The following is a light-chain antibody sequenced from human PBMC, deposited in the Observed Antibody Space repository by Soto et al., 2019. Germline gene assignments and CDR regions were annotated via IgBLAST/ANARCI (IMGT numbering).Light chain of an antibody. CDR2: DAS. V-gene: IGKV3-11*01. J-gene: IGKJ4*01. CDR3: QQRAYWGVP. CDR1: QSLSSY. Sequence: EIVLTQSPATLSLSPGERATLSCRASQSLSSYLAWYQQKPGQAPRLLIYDASNRATGIPARFSGSGSGTDFTLTISSLEPEYFAVYYCQQRAYWGVPFGGGTKSDIK.